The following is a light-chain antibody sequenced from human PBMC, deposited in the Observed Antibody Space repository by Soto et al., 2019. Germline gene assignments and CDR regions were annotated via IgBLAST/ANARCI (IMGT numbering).Light chain of an antibody. CDR1: QGISSY. CDR3: IQDYNYPLT. CDR2: TAS. Sequence: IHLTQSPSSLSASVGYRFTITCRVSQGISSYLNWYQQKPGKAHKLLIYTASTLQSGVPSRFSGSGSGTDFTLTIDRLQPEDFATYYCIQDYNYPLTFGEGTKV. J-gene: IGKJ4*01. V-gene: IGKV1-6*01.